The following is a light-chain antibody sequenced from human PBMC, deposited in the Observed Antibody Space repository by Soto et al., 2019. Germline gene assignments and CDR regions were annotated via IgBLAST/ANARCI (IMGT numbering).Light chain of an antibody. J-gene: IGKJ1*01. V-gene: IGKV1-17*01. Sequence: DIQMTQSPSSLSASIGDRVNITCRASQGIRNDLGWYQKKPGKDPKRLIYAASNLQGGVPSRFSGSGSETEFNLTISSLQTEDFATYDCLQHNAFTVTFGQGTKVEIK. CDR2: AAS. CDR3: LQHNAFTVT. CDR1: QGIRND.